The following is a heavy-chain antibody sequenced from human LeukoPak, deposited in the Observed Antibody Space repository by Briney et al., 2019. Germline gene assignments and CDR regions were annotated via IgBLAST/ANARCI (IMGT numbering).Heavy chain of an antibody. CDR3: AKGKTASCYAAADY. D-gene: IGHD2-2*01. CDR1: GFTFSSYA. CDR2: ISGSGDRI. Sequence: QPGGSLRLSCAASGFTFSSYAMSWVRQPPGKGLEWVTVISGSGDRIYYADSVKGRFTISRDDSKNTLHLQMNSLRAEDTALYYCAKGKTASCYAAADYWGQGTLVTVSS. J-gene: IGHJ4*02. V-gene: IGHV3-23*01.